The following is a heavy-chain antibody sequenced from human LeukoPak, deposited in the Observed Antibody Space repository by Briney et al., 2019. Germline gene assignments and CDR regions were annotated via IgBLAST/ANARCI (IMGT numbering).Heavy chain of an antibody. D-gene: IGHD2-2*01. V-gene: IGHV3-30*04. CDR1: GFTFSSYA. J-gene: IGHJ6*02. Sequence: GGSLRLSCAASGFTFSSYAMHWVRQAPGKGLEWVAVISYDGSNKYYADSVKGRFTISRDNPKNTLYLQMNSLRAEDTAVYYCSAAQNQYYYYGMDVWGQGTTVTVSS. CDR2: ISYDGSNK. CDR3: SAAQNQYYYYGMDV.